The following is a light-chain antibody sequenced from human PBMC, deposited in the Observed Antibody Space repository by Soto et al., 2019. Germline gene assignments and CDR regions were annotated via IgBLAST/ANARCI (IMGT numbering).Light chain of an antibody. J-gene: IGKJ1*01. Sequence: ECVLTQSPGTLSLSPGERATLSCRASQSVSSNLAWYQQRPGQAPRLLIYAASNTAPGIPDRFSGSGSGTDFTLTISRLEPEDFAVYYCQQYGSSGTFGQGTKV. CDR3: QQYGSSGT. V-gene: IGKV3-20*01. CDR2: AAS. CDR1: QSVSSN.